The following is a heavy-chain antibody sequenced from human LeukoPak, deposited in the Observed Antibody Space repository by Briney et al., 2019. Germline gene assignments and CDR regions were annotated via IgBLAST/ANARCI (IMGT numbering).Heavy chain of an antibody. J-gene: IGHJ6*02. CDR1: GYTFTTYW. V-gene: IGHV3-9*01. CDR3: AKVGDSIYFLEYGMDA. CDR2: ISWDSGSI. Sequence: GGSLRLSCAASGYTFTTYWMHWVRQAPGKGLEWVSGISWDSGSIGYADSVKGRFTISRDNAKNSLYLQMNSLRPEDTALYYCAKVGDSIYFLEYGMDAWGQGTTVTVSS. D-gene: IGHD3-22*01.